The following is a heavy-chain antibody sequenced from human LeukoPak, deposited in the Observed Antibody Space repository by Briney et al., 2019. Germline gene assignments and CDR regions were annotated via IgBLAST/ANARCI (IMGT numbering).Heavy chain of an antibody. CDR3: ARGPSGLWFGELPTSPFDY. V-gene: IGHV3-48*03. J-gene: IGHJ4*02. Sequence: GGSLRLSCAASGFTFSSYAMTWVRQAPGKGLEWVSYISSSGSTIYYADSVKGRFTISRDNAKNSLYLQMNSLRAEDTAVYYCARGPSGLWFGELPTSPFDYWGQGTLVTVSS. CDR2: ISSSGSTI. CDR1: GFTFSSYA. D-gene: IGHD3-10*01.